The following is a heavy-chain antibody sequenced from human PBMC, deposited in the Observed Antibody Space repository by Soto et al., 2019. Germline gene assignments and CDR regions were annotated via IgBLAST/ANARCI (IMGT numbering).Heavy chain of an antibody. V-gene: IGHV3-23*01. J-gene: IGHJ5*02. D-gene: IGHD3-10*01. Sequence: EVQLLESGGGLVQPGGSLRLSCAASGFTFSSYAMSWVRQAPGKGLEWVSAISGSGGSTYYADSVKGRFTISRDNSKNTLYLQMNSLRAEDTAVYYCAKPGKSRGKTNNWFDPWGQGTLVTVSS. CDR3: AKPGKSRGKTNNWFDP. CDR2: ISGSGGST. CDR1: GFTFSSYA.